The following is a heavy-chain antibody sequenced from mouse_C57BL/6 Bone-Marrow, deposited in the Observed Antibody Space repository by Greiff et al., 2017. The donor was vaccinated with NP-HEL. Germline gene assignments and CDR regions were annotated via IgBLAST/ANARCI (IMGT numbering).Heavy chain of an antibody. CDR1: GFTFSSYA. Sequence: EVQRVESGGGLVKPGGSLKLSCAASGFTFSSYAMSWVRQTPEKRLEWVATISDGGSYTYYPDNVKGRFTISRDNAKNNLYLQMSHLKSEDTAMYYCVRVIPWFAYWGQGTLVTVSA. CDR2: ISDGGSYT. V-gene: IGHV5-4*01. J-gene: IGHJ3*01. CDR3: VRVIPWFAY. D-gene: IGHD2-4*01.